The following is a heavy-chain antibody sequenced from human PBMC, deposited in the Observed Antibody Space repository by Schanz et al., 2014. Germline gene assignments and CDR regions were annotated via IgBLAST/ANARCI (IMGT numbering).Heavy chain of an antibody. CDR3: ARDRRECGAECYSVEVFEI. Sequence: QVHLVQSGAEVKKPGASVKVSCKASGYTFSSYGITWVRQAPGQGLEWMGWISPYNGNTNYAQKLQGRVTMTADTSTSAAYMDLRSLRSGGTGVYYWARDRRECGAECYSVEVFEIWGQGTLVIVSS. V-gene: IGHV1-18*01. J-gene: IGHJ4*02. CDR2: ISPYNGNT. D-gene: IGHD2-21*01. CDR1: GYTFSSYG.